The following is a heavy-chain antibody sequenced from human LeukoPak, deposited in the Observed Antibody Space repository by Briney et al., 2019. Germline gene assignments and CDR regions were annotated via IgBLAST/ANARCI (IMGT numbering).Heavy chain of an antibody. D-gene: IGHD6-13*01. Sequence: GASVKVSCKASGYTFTSYDINWMRQATGQGLEWMGWMNPNSGNTGYAQRFQGRVTMTRNTSISTAYMELSSLRSEDTAVYYCARGIAAAGTVLVHWGQGTLVTVSS. CDR1: GYTFTSYD. J-gene: IGHJ4*02. V-gene: IGHV1-8*01. CDR3: ARGIAAAGTVLVH. CDR2: MNPNSGNT.